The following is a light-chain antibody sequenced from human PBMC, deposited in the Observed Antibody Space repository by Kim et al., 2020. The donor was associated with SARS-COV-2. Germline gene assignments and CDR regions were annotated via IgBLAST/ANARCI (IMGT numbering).Light chain of an antibody. CDR2: QDN. CDR3: QAWDRSTVV. J-gene: IGLJ2*01. V-gene: IGLV3-1*01. Sequence: VSPGQTASITCSGNRFGEKYACWYQQKPGQSPMLVVFQDNERPSGIPERFSGSNSGNTATLTISGAQAVDEADYYCQAWDRSTVVFGGGTQLTVL. CDR1: RFGEKY.